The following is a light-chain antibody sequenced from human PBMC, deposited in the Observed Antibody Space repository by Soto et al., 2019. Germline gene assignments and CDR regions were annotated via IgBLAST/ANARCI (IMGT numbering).Light chain of an antibody. CDR2: WAS. V-gene: IGKV4-1*01. J-gene: IGKJ4*01. CDR1: QNVLHNSTNKNY. Sequence: DIVMTQSPDSLALSPGERATINCKSSQNVLHNSTNKNYLAWYRQKTGQPPNLLIYWASTRESGVPDRFSGSVSGTDFTLSRSRLQPEDVAVYYCQQHFRLPITFDGVNKVEI. CDR3: QQHFRLPIT.